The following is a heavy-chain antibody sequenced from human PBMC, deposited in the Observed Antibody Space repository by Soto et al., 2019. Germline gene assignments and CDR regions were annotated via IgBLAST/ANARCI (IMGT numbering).Heavy chain of an antibody. D-gene: IGHD3-10*01. CDR1: GFTFSSYA. CDR2: ISYDGSNK. J-gene: IGHJ5*02. CDR3: ARPRDTMVRDLNWFDP. Sequence: QVQLVESEGGVVQPGRSLRLSCAASGFTFSSYAMHWVRQAPGKGLEWVAVISYDGSNKYYADSVKGRFTISRDNSKNTLYLQMNSLRAEDTAVYYCARPRDTMVRDLNWFDPWGQGTLVTVSS. V-gene: IGHV3-30-3*01.